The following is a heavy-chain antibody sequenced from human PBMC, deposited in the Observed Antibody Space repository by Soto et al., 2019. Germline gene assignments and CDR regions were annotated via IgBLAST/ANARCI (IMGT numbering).Heavy chain of an antibody. CDR3: ARATSGSFDALDM. Sequence: QVQLVESGGGVVQPGRSLRLSCAASGFTFGIYGMHWVRQAPGKGLEWVAVIWYDGSIKYHADSVKGRFTISRDNSKNTVCLQMNSLRDEDTAVYYCARATSGSFDALDMWGQGTMVTVSS. CDR2: IWYDGSIK. CDR1: GFTFGIYG. V-gene: IGHV3-33*01. D-gene: IGHD1-26*01. J-gene: IGHJ3*02.